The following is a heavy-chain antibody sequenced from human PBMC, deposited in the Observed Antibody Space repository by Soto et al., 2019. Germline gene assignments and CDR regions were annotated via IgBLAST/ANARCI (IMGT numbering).Heavy chain of an antibody. CDR1: GFTFTSYA. Sequence: EVQLLESGGGLVQPGGSLRLSCAASGFTFTSYAMSWVRQAPGKGLEWVSAISGSGGTTYYADSVKGRFTISRDNSKNTLCLQMKSLRAEDTAVYYCAKEGTSRGGAFDLWGQGTMVTVSS. D-gene: IGHD2-2*01. J-gene: IGHJ3*01. CDR2: ISGSGGTT. V-gene: IGHV3-23*01. CDR3: AKEGTSRGGAFDL.